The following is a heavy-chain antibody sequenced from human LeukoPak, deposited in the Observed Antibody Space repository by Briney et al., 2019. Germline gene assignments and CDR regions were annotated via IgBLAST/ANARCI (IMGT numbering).Heavy chain of an antibody. D-gene: IGHD3-22*01. CDR1: GYTFTSYG. J-gene: IGHJ4*02. V-gene: IGHV1-18*01. Sequence: GASVKVSCKASGYTFTSYGISWVRQAPGQGLEWMGWISAYNGNTNYAQKLQGRVTMTTDTSTSTAYMELRSLRSDDTAVYYCARRDYYDSSGYLDYWGQGTLVTVSS. CDR2: ISAYNGNT. CDR3: ARRDYYDSSGYLDY.